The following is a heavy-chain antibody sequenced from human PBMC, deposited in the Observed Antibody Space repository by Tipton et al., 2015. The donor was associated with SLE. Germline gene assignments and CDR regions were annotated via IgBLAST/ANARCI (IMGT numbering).Heavy chain of an antibody. CDR3: ATDSKTGTTEYFDL. D-gene: IGHD1-7*01. CDR2: IYYSGST. V-gene: IGHV4-39*07. Sequence: TLSLTCTVSGGSISSSSYYWGWIRQPPGKGLEWIGSIYYSGSTYYNPSLKSRVTISVDTSKNQFSLKLSSVTAADTAVYYCATDSKTGTTEYFDLWGRGTLVTVSS. CDR1: GGSISSSSYY. J-gene: IGHJ2*01.